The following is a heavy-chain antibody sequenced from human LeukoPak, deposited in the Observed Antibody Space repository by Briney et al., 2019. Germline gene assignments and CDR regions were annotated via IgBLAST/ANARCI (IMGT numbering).Heavy chain of an antibody. CDR1: GGSISSSNW. V-gene: IGHV4-4*03. D-gene: IGHD3-10*01. J-gene: IGHJ4*02. Sequence: PPETLSLTCAVSGGSISSSNWWSWVRQPPGKGLEWIGEIYHRGSTNYNPSLKSRVTISVDTSKNQFSLKLSSVTAADTAVYYCARTRFGVFDYWGQGTLVTVSS. CDR3: ARTRFGVFDY. CDR2: IYHRGST.